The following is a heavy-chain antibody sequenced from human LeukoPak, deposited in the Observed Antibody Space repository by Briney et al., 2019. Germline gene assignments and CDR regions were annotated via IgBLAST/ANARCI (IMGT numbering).Heavy chain of an antibody. V-gene: IGHV1-69*10. CDR2: IIPILGIA. CDR3: ARGRYCSGGSCYTYYYYGMDV. CDR1: GGTFSSYA. Sequence: ASVKVSCKASGGTFSSYAISWVRQAPGQGLEWMGGIIPILGIANYAQKFQGRVTITADKSTSTAYMELSSLRSEDTAVYYCARGRYCSGGSCYTYYYYGMDVWGQGTTVTVSS. J-gene: IGHJ6*02. D-gene: IGHD2-15*01.